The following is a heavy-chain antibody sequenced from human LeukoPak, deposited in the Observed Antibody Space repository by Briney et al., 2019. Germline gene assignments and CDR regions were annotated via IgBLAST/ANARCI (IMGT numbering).Heavy chain of an antibody. CDR3: ARDKSLYYYDSSGYWGYYFDY. D-gene: IGHD3-22*01. J-gene: IGHJ4*02. CDR1: GFTFSSYG. CDR2: IWNDGSNK. V-gene: IGHV3-33*08. Sequence: PGGSLRLSCAASGFTFSSYGMHWVRQAPGKGLEWVAVIWNDGSNKYYADSVKGRFTISRDNSKNTLYLQMNSLRAEDTAVYYCARDKSLYYYDSSGYWGYYFDYWGQGTLVTVSS.